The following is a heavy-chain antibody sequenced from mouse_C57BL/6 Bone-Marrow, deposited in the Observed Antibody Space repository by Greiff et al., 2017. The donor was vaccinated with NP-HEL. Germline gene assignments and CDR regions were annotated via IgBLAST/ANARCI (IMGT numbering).Heavy chain of an antibody. D-gene: IGHD2-1*01. Sequence: QVQLQQPGAELVKPGASVKLSCKASGYTFTSYWMHWVQQRPGQGLEWIGMIHPNSGSTNYNEKLKSKATMTVDKSSSKAYMQLSRLTSEDSAVYYCARWSYGNYLYAMDYWGQGTSVTVSS. J-gene: IGHJ4*01. CDR3: ARWSYGNYLYAMDY. V-gene: IGHV1-64*01. CDR2: IHPNSGST. CDR1: GYTFTSYW.